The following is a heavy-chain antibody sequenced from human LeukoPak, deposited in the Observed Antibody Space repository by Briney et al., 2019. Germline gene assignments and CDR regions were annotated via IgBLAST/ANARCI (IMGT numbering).Heavy chain of an antibody. D-gene: IGHD2-2*01. J-gene: IGHJ3*02. V-gene: IGHV3-7*01. Sequence: PGGSLRLSCAASGFTFTTHWMSWVRQAPGKGLEWVANIKRNGGEQHYVESVKGRFTISRDNAKNSLYLQMNSLRPEDTAVYYCTRLSDTEGSSTSYRASDIWGQGTMVTVSS. CDR3: TRLSDTEGSSTSYRASDI. CDR2: IKRNGGEQ. CDR1: GFTFTTHW.